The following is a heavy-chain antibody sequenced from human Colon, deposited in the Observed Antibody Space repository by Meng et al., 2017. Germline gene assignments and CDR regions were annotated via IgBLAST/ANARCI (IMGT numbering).Heavy chain of an antibody. Sequence: GESLKISCAASGFTFSSYGMHWVRQAPGKGLEWVSYISSSGSTIYYADSVKGRFTISRDNAKNSLYLQMNSLRAEDTAVYYCAREGSQDTAMVSGDYWGQGTLVTVSS. J-gene: IGHJ4*02. CDR2: ISSSGSTI. CDR1: GFTFSSYG. D-gene: IGHD5-18*01. V-gene: IGHV3-48*03. CDR3: AREGSQDTAMVSGDY.